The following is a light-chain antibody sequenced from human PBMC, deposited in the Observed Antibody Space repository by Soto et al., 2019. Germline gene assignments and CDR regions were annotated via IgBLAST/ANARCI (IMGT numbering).Light chain of an antibody. CDR2: GAS. CDR3: QQYNNWPPVT. V-gene: IGKV3-15*01. Sequence: EIVMTQSPATLSVSPGERATLSCTASQSVSSNLAWYQQKPGQAPRLLIYGASTRATGIPARFSGSGSGTEFTLTISSLQSEYFAFYYCQQYNNWPPVTFGGGTKVDIK. CDR1: QSVSSN. J-gene: IGKJ4*01.